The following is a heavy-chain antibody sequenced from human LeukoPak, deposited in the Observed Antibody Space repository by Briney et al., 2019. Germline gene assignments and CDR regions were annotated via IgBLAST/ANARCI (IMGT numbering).Heavy chain of an antibody. CDR1: GGSISSYY. J-gene: IGHJ4*02. CDR2: IYYTGNT. Sequence: SETLSLTCTVSGGSISSYYWSWIRQPPGKGLEWIGYIYYTGNTNYNPSLQSRVSVSVDKSKNQFSLKLRFVTAADTVVYYCARGGGGWRHYFDSWGQGTQVAVSS. D-gene: IGHD2-15*01. CDR3: ARGGGGWRHYFDS. V-gene: IGHV4-59*01.